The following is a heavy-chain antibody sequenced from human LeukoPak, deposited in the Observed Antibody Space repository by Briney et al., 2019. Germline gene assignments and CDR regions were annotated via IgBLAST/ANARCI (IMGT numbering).Heavy chain of an antibody. CDR2: IWYAGSNK. Sequence: GRSLRLSCAASAFTFSNYGMYWVRQAPGKGLEWVAVIWYAGSNKYYADSVKGRFTISRDNSKNTLSLQMNSLRSEDTAVYYCATAPRGGDYEDYWGQGTLVTVSS. J-gene: IGHJ4*02. V-gene: IGHV3-33*01. CDR1: AFTFSNYG. CDR3: ATAPRGGDYEDY. D-gene: IGHD4-17*01.